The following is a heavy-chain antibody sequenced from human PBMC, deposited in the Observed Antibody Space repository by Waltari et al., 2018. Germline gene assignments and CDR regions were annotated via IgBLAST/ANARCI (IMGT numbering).Heavy chain of an antibody. Sequence: QVQLQESGPGLVEPSETLSLPCPVSGGSILTYYWSWIRQPPGQGLEWIGYIYYSGSTSYNPSLKSRVTISIDASKNQFSLTLRSVTAADTAVYYCARHQSDASGSYPFDFWGQGALVTVSS. CDR1: GGSILTYY. J-gene: IGHJ4*02. V-gene: IGHV4-59*08. D-gene: IGHD3-10*01. CDR2: IYYSGST. CDR3: ARHQSDASGSYPFDF.